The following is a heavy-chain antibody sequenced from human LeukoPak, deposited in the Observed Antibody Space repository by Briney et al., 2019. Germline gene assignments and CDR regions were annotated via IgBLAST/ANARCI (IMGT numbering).Heavy chain of an antibody. CDR1: GFTFSSYW. Sequence: GGSLRLSCAASGFTFSSYWMSWVRQAPGKGLEWVANIKGDGSDNHYVDSVRGRFTISRDNAKNSLYLQMNSLRAEDTAVYYCARPVGGDSSGSHLPYNWFDPWGQGTLVTVSS. J-gene: IGHJ5*02. CDR2: IKGDGSDN. CDR3: ARPVGGDSSGSHLPYNWFDP. V-gene: IGHV3-7*02. D-gene: IGHD3-22*01.